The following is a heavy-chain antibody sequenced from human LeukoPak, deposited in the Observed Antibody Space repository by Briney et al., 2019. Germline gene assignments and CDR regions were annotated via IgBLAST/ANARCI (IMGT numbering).Heavy chain of an antibody. V-gene: IGHV1-2*06. J-gene: IGHJ4*02. CDR1: GYTFTGYY. Sequence: ASVKVSCKASGYTFTGYYMHWVRQVPGQGLEWMGRINPNSGGTNYAQKFQGRVTMTRDTSISTAYMELSRLRSDDTAVYYCATVDTAMWRYFDSWGQGTLVTVSS. CDR3: ATVDTAMWRYFDS. D-gene: IGHD5-18*01. CDR2: INPNSGGT.